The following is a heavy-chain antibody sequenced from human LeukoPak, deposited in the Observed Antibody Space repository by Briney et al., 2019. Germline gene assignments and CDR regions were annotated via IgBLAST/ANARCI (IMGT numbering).Heavy chain of an antibody. CDR1: GFTFSSYA. J-gene: IGHJ4*02. CDR2: ISYDGSNK. CDR3: AGNYYDSSGCTY. V-gene: IGHV3-30-3*01. D-gene: IGHD3-22*01. Sequence: GRSLRLSCAASGFTFSSYAMHWVRQAPGKGLEWVAVISYDGSNKYYADSVKGRFTISRDNSKNTLYLQMNSLRAEDTAVYYCAGNYYDSSGCTYWGQGTLVTVSS.